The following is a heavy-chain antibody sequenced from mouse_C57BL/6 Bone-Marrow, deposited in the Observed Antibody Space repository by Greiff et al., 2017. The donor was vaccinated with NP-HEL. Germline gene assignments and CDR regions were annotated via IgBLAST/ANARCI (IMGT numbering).Heavy chain of an antibody. CDR3: TGWVNYFGY. CDR2: IDPETGGT. Sequence: QVQLQQSGAELVRPGASVTLSCKASGYTFTDYEMHWVKQTPVHGLEWIGAIDPETGGTAYNQKFKGKAILTADKSSSTAYMELRSLTSEDAAVYYCTGWVNYFGYWGQGTTLTVSS. V-gene: IGHV1-15*01. CDR1: GYTFTDYE. J-gene: IGHJ2*01. D-gene: IGHD3-3*01.